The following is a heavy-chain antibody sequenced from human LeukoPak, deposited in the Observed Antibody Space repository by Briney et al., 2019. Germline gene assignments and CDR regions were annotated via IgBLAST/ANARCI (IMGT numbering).Heavy chain of an antibody. Sequence: GASVKVSCKASGYTFTSYYMHWVRQAPGQGLEWMGIINPSGTDTNFPQKFQGRVTLTRDMSTSTVYMELSSLRSEDMAVYYCARGHYYDSSGYYFFDYWGQGTLVTVSS. CDR1: GYTFTSYY. CDR2: INPSGTDT. CDR3: ARGHYYDSSGYYFFDY. V-gene: IGHV1-46*01. J-gene: IGHJ4*02. D-gene: IGHD3-22*01.